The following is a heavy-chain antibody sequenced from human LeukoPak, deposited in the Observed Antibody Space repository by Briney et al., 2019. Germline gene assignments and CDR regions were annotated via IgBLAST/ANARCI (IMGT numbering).Heavy chain of an antibody. D-gene: IGHD3-10*01. CDR2: IVPIFGTA. CDR3: ASEIGYYGSGSSFDY. CDR1: GGTFSSYA. J-gene: IGHJ4*02. V-gene: IGHV1-69*13. Sequence: GASVKVSCKASGGTFSSYAISWVRQAPGQGLEWMGGIVPIFGTANYAQKFQGRVTITADESTSTAYMELSSLRSEDTAVYYCASEIGYYGSGSSFDYWGQGTLVTVSS.